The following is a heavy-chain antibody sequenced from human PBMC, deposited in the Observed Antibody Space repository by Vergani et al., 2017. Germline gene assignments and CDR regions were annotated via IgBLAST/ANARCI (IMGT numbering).Heavy chain of an antibody. CDR3: ARRYMVRGVIHYWFDP. Sequence: QVQLVQSGAEVKKPGASVKVSCKASGYTFTGYYMHWVRQAPGQGLEWVGWINSNSGGTNYAQKFQGRVTMTRDTSISTAYMELSRLRYDDTAVYYCARRYMVRGVIHYWFDPWGQGTLVTVSS. CDR2: INSNSGGT. V-gene: IGHV1-2*02. D-gene: IGHD3-10*01. J-gene: IGHJ5*02. CDR1: GYTFTGYY.